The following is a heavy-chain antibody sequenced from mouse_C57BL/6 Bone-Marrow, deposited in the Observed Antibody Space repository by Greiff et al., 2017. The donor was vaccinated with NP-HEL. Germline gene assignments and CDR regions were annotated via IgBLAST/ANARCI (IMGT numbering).Heavy chain of an antibody. V-gene: IGHV2-5*01. Sequence: VQLQQSGPGLVQPSQSLSITCTVSGFSLTSYGVHWVRQSPGKGLEWLGVIWRGGSTDYNAAFMPRLSITKDNSKSQVFFKMNSLQADDTAIYYCAKNGGSSYWYFDVWGTGTTVTVSS. J-gene: IGHJ1*03. CDR1: GFSLTSYG. CDR2: IWRGGST. D-gene: IGHD1-1*01. CDR3: AKNGGSSYWYFDV.